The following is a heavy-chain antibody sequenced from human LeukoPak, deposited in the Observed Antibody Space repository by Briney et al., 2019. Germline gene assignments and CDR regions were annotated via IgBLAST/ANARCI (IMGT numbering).Heavy chain of an antibody. V-gene: IGHV3-66*01. D-gene: IGHD3-10*01. J-gene: IGHJ4*02. Sequence: GGSLRLSCAASGFSVSNNYMNWVRQAPGKGLEWVSTFSTGGTTKSADSVKGRFTISRDNSKSTLYLQMNSLRADDTAVYYCAKRRGSGSYYNIDYWGQGTLVTVSS. CDR1: GFSVSNNY. CDR2: FSTGGTT. CDR3: AKRRGSGSYYNIDY.